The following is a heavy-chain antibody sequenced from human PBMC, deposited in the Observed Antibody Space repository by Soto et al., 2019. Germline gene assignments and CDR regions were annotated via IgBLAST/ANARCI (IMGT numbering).Heavy chain of an antibody. J-gene: IGHJ4*02. V-gene: IGHV3-48*02. CDR1: GFTFSSYS. D-gene: IGHD3-22*01. CDR2: ISSSSSTI. CDR3: ARPPYYDSSGYYYYFDY. Sequence: GESLKISCAASGFTFSSYSMNWVRQAPGKGLEWVSYISSSSSTIYYADSVKGRFTISRDNAKNSLYLQMNSLRDEDTAVYYCARPPYYDSSGYYYYFDYWGQGTLVTVSS.